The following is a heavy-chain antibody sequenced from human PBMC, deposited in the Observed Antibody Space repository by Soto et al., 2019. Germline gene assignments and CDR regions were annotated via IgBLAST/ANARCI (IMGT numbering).Heavy chain of an antibody. CDR3: SRFRLILYPDARSYYYGKDV. D-gene: IGHD2-8*01. J-gene: IGHJ6*02. Sequence: SETLSLTCTVYGGSISGYYWSWIRQPPGKGLEWIGYIYYSGSTNYNPSLKSRVTISVDTSKNQFSLKLSSVTAAHTAVYYCSRFRLILYPDARSYYYGKDVRGQGTTDTVSS. V-gene: IGHV4-59*01. CDR2: IYYSGST. CDR1: GGSISGYY.